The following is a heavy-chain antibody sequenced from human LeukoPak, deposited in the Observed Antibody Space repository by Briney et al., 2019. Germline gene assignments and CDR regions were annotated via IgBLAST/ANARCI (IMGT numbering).Heavy chain of an antibody. Sequence: GRSLRLSCAASEFTFSNYGMHWVRQAPGKGLEWVAVISYDGTNKYYADSVKGRFTISRDKSKNTLYLQMNSLRAEDTAVYYCASPISGQSFDIWGQGTMVTVSS. J-gene: IGHJ3*02. CDR3: ASPISGQSFDI. CDR1: EFTFSNYG. V-gene: IGHV3-30*03. D-gene: IGHD5-12*01. CDR2: ISYDGTNK.